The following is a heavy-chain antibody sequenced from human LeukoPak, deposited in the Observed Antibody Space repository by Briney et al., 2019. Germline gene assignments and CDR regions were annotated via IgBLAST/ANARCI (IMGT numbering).Heavy chain of an antibody. V-gene: IGHV3-15*01. D-gene: IGHD5-24*01. CDR2: IISKSDGGTT. Sequence: GAPRLSCAASGFRAMDANMSWVRQPQGNRLEWIGRIISKSDGGTTDYAAPVKDRFIISRDDSKGTLYLQLNSLRTDDTAVYYCLAQYYFDYWGRGTLVTVSS. J-gene: IGHJ4*02. CDR3: LAQYYFDY. CDR1: GFRAMDAN.